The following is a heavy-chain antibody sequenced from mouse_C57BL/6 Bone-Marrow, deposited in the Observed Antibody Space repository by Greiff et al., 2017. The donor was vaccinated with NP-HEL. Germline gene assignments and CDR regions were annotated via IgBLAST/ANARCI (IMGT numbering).Heavy chain of an antibody. CDR3: AIIVEDSNYYFDS. CDR1: GFNIKDYY. V-gene: IGHV14-2*01. CDR2: IDPEDGET. J-gene: IGHJ2*01. D-gene: IGHD2-5*01. Sequence: VQLKESGAELVKPGASVKLSCTASGFNIKDYYMHWVKQRTEQGLEWIGRIDPEDGETKYAPKFQGKATITADTSSNTAYLQLSSLTSEDTAVYYCAIIVEDSNYYFDSWGEDTTLTVSS.